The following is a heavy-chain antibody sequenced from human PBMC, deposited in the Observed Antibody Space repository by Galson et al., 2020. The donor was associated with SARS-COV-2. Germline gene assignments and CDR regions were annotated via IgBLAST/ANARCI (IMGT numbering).Heavy chain of an antibody. Sequence: GESLKISCAASGFTVSSNYMSWVRQAPGKGLEWVSVIYSGGSTYYADSVKGRFTISRDNSKNTLYLQMNSLRAADTAVYYFASGYYDSALWGQGTRVTVSS. CDR3: ASGYYDSAL. CDR2: IYSGGST. D-gene: IGHD3-22*01. V-gene: IGHV3-66*02. CDR1: GFTVSSNY. J-gene: IGHJ4*02.